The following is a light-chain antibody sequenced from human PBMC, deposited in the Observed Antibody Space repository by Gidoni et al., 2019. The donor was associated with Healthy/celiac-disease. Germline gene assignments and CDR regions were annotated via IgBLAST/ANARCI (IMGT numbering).Light chain of an antibody. J-gene: IGKJ1*01. V-gene: IGKV1-39*01. CDR3: QHSYSTPPT. CDR1: QSISSY. Sequence: DIQMTQSPSSLSASVGDRVTITCRASQSISSYLNWYQQKPWKAPKLLIYAASRLQSGVPSRFSGSGSGTDFTLTISSLQPEDFATYYCQHSYSTPPTFGQGTKVEIK. CDR2: AAS.